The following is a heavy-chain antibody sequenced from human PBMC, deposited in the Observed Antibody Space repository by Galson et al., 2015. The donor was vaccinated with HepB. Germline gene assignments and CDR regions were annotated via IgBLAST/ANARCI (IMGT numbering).Heavy chain of an antibody. CDR3: ATDQTSYGTTFFDY. D-gene: IGHD3-10*01. Sequence: TLSLTCTVSGGSISSRSYYWSWIRQPAGKGLEWIGRICSSGSTNYNPSLESRVTISVDTPKNQFSLKLRSVTAADTAVYYCATDQTSYGTTFFDYWGQGTLVIVSS. J-gene: IGHJ4*02. V-gene: IGHV4-61*02. CDR2: ICSSGST. CDR1: GGSISSRSYY.